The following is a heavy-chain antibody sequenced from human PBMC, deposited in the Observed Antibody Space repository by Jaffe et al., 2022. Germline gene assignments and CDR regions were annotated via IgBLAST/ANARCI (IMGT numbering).Heavy chain of an antibody. CDR2: IRYDGSNK. Sequence: QVQLVESGGGVVQPGGSLRLSCAASGFTFSSYGMHWVRQAPGKGLEWVAFIRYDGSNKYYADSVKGRFTISRDNSKNTLYLQMNSLRAEDTAVYYCAKAPAGGYCSGGSCYSDLYYFDYWGQGTLVTVSS. CDR1: GFTFSSYG. CDR3: AKAPAGGYCSGGSCYSDLYYFDY. J-gene: IGHJ4*02. V-gene: IGHV3-30*02. D-gene: IGHD2-15*01.